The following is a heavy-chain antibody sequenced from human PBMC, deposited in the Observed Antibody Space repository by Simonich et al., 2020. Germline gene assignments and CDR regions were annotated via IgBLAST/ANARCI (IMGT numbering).Heavy chain of an antibody. CDR3: ARVGYSNYYYYGMDV. Sequence: QVQLQESGPGLVKPSETLSLTCAVSGYSISSGSYWCWIRQPPGKGLEWIGSIYHRGSTYYNPSLKSRVTKSVDTSKNQFSLKLSSVTAADTAVYYGARVGYSNYYYYGMDVWGQGTTVTVSS. CDR2: IYHRGST. D-gene: IGHD6-13*01. CDR1: GYSISSGSY. J-gene: IGHJ6*02. V-gene: IGHV4-38-2*01.